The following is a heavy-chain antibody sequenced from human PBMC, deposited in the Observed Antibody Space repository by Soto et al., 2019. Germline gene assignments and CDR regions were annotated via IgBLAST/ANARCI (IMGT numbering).Heavy chain of an antibody. CDR2: VYHSGST. V-gene: IGHV4-59*01. CDR3: TSSYSTSSSPDY. J-gene: IGHJ4*02. Sequence: SETLSLTCIVSGGSMINYYWNWIRQPPGRGLEWIGYVYHSGSTNYNPSLKSRVSMSVDVSRNHFSLTLHSVTAADTAVYFCTSSYSTSSSPDYWGQGTLVTVSS. CDR1: GGSMINYY. D-gene: IGHD6-6*01.